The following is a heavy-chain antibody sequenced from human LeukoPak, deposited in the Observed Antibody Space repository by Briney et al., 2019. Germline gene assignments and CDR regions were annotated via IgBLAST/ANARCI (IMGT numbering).Heavy chain of an antibody. CDR2: ISYDGSNK. CDR1: GFTFSSYA. D-gene: IGHD3-10*01. Sequence: PGGSLRLSCAASGFTFSSYAMHWVRQAPGKGLEWVAVISYDGSNKYYADSVKGRFTISRDNSKNTLYLQMNSQRAEDTAVYYCARAYYYGSGSYYKPPNYWGQGTLVTVSS. J-gene: IGHJ4*02. CDR3: ARAYYYGSGSYYKPPNY. V-gene: IGHV3-30-3*01.